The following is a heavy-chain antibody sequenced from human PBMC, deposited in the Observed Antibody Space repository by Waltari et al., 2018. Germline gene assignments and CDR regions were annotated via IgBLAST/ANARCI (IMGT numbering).Heavy chain of an antibody. CDR3: ARVVVVAANVYSGMDV. CDR1: GGSLSSSNW. CDR2: IYLSVGT. D-gene: IGHD2-15*01. Sequence: QVQLQESGPGLVKPSGTLSLTCAVSGGSLSSSNWWSWVRQPRGKGLEWIGEIYLSVGTNITQSLKSRGTISVDNSKNQFSLKLSSVTASDTAVYYCARVVVVAANVYSGMDVWGQGTTVTVSS. V-gene: IGHV4-4*02. J-gene: IGHJ6*02.